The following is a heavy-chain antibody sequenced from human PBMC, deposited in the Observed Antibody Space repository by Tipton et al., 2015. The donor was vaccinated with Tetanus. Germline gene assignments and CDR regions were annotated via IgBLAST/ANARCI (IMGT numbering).Heavy chain of an antibody. D-gene: IGHD3-3*01. Sequence: SLRLSCAASGFTFSLFAMSWVRQAPGLRLEWLAFIGHEGTPKLYAGSVKGRFTISRDYSKNTVFLDMSNLRAEDTALYYCAKDLEWSFDYWGQGTRVTVSS. CDR1: GFTFSLFA. J-gene: IGHJ4*02. CDR3: AKDLEWSFDY. CDR2: IGHEGTPK. V-gene: IGHV3-30*02.